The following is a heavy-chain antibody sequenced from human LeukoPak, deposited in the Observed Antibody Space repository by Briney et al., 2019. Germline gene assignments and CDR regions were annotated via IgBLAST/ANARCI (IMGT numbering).Heavy chain of an antibody. CDR1: GYTFTANY. CDR3: ARAYYDSSGYFGWGTDYYYYYMDV. CDR2: IHPKSGGA. V-gene: IGHV1-2*06. Sequence: ASVMVSCKASGYTFTANYIHWVRQAPGQGLEWVGRIHPKSGGANYAQKFRDRVTLTRDTSINTAYMELSGLRSDDAAVYYCARAYYDSSGYFGWGTDYYYYYMDVWGEGTTVTISS. D-gene: IGHD3-22*01. J-gene: IGHJ6*03.